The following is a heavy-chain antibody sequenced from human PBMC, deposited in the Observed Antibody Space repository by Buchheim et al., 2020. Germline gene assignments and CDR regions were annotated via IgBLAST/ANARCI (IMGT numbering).Heavy chain of an antibody. CDR2: IKEDGSEK. CDR3: VRGWAAD. J-gene: IGHJ4*02. D-gene: IGHD1-26*01. Sequence: EVQLVESGGDVVQPGGSLRLSCAASGFTFSFSWMNWVRQVPGKGLQWVAYIKEDGSEKYYVDSVKGRFSISRDNAKNSVYLQMNSLRVEDTATYFCVRGWAADWGQGT. V-gene: IGHV3-7*01. CDR1: GFTFSFSW.